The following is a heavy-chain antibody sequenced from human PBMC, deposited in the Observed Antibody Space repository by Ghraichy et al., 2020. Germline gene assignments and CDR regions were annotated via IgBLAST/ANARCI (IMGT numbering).Heavy chain of an antibody. CDR2: INTDGSST. Sequence: GGSLRLSCAASEFTFSSYWMHWVRQAPGKGLVWVSRINTDGSSTNYADSVKGRFTISRDNAKNTLFLQMNSLKTEDTAVYYCARWSAVIDYWGQGTLVTVSS. CDR3: ARWSAVIDY. CDR1: EFTFSSYW. D-gene: IGHD6-25*01. J-gene: IGHJ4*02. V-gene: IGHV3-74*01.